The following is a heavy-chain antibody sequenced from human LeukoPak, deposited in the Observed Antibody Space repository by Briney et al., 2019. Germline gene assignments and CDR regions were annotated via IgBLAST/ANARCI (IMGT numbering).Heavy chain of an antibody. CDR2: INPNSGGT. CDR3: ARSGGVAAVNFYGMDV. J-gene: IGHJ6*02. D-gene: IGHD2-15*01. CDR1: GYSFTGYY. V-gene: IGHV1-2*02. Sequence: GASVKVSCEASGYSFTGYYMHWVRQAPGQGLEWMGWINPNSGGTNYAQKFQGRVTMTRDPSISTAYMELSRLISDDTAVYYCARSGGVAAVNFYGMDVWGQGTTVTVSS.